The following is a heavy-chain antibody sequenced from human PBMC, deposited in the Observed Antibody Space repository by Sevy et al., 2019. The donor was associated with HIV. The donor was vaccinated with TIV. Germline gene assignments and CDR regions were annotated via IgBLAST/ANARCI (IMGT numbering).Heavy chain of an antibody. V-gene: IGHV4-59*01. D-gene: IGHD6-6*01. Sequence: LETLSLTCSVSGGSISSYFWTWVRQSPGKGLQWIGNIYFTRNTDYSPSLKSRVILSLDTSKSQFSLTLKSVTAADTAIYFCARDSTSRPRVLDYWGQGTLVYVSS. CDR3: ARDSTSRPRVLDY. CDR1: GGSISSYF. J-gene: IGHJ4*02. CDR2: IYFTRNT.